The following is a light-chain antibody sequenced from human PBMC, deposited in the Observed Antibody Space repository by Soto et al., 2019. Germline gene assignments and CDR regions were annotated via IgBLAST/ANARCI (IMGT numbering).Light chain of an antibody. CDR3: QDDGTSAPWT. J-gene: IGKJ1*01. CDR2: RGS. V-gene: IGKV3-20*01. Sequence: VLTQSPGTLSLSPGERTTLSCRASQNIRGNELAWYQQKPGQPPRLLIYRGSSRAPGIPDRFSGRGSGTEFTPAISRLERGDFAVYSCQDDGTSAPWTLGHGT. CDR1: QNIRGNE.